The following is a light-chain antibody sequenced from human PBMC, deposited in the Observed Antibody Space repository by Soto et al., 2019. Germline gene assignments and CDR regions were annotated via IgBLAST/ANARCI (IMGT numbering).Light chain of an antibody. CDR1: QSVTSTY. J-gene: IGKJ5*01. V-gene: IGKV3-20*01. CDR3: EQYCSSHT. CDR2: GAS. Sequence: IVVTQAPETLSLSPGERATLSCRASQSVTSTYLAWYQQKLGQAPRLLMYGASSRAIDIPDRFSGSVSGSDFSLTIYRLEPEDFAVYYCEQYCSSHTFGQGTRLE.